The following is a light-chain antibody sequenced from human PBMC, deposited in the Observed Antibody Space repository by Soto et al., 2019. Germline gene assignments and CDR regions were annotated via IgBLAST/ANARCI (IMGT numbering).Light chain of an antibody. CDR3: SSYTTTSTVV. Sequence: QSALTQPASVSGSPGQSITVSCTGTSSDIGGHNYVSWYQQHPGKVPKLIIYEVSNRPSGVSNRFSGSKSGNTASLTVSGLQAEEEADFYCSSYTTTSTVVFGGGTKVTVL. J-gene: IGLJ3*02. CDR2: EVS. CDR1: SSDIGGHNY. V-gene: IGLV2-14*01.